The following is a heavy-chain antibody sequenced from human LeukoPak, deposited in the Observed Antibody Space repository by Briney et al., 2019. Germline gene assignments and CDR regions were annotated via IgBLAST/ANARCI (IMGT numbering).Heavy chain of an antibody. CDR2: MSPHNGHT. CDR1: GYTFTSYD. J-gene: IGHJ3*02. D-gene: IGHD3-3*01. V-gene: IGHV1-8*01. CDR3: AREGLRFLEWLSLGAFDI. Sequence: GASVKVSCKASGYTFTSYDINWVRQAPGQGLEWMGLMSPHNGHTEYAQNFQGRVTMTRDTSTGAAYMELRSLRSEDTAVYYCAREGLRFLEWLSLGAFDIWGQGTMVTVSS.